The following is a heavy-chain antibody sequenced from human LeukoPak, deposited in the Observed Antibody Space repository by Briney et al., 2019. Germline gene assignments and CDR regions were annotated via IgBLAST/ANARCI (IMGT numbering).Heavy chain of an antibody. Sequence: GRSLRLSCAAPGFTFSSYGMHWVRQAPGKGLDWVAVISYDGSNKYYADYVKERFSISRDNSKNTLYLKMNSLRAEDTALYYCAKCPVTFGGVIVITTGYFDYWGQGTLVTVSS. V-gene: IGHV3-30*18. CDR2: ISYDGSNK. J-gene: IGHJ4*02. D-gene: IGHD3-16*02. CDR1: GFTFSSYG. CDR3: AKCPVTFGGVIVITTGYFDY.